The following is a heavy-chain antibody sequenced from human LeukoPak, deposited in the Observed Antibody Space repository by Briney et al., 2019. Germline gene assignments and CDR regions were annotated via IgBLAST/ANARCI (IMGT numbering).Heavy chain of an antibody. CDR3: AKHSLKTGYSSGRIWDY. Sequence: PGGSLRLSCAASGFTFSSYAMTWVRQAPGKGLEWVSAISGSGGNTYDADPVKGRFTISRDNSKNTLYLQMNSLIAEDTAVYYCAKHSLKTGYSSGRIWDYWGQGTLVTVSS. CDR1: GFTFSSYA. J-gene: IGHJ4*02. D-gene: IGHD6-19*01. CDR2: ISGSGGNT. V-gene: IGHV3-23*01.